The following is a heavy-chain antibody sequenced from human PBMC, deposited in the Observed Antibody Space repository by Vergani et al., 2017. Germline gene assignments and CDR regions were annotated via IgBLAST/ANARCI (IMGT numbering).Heavy chain of an antibody. D-gene: IGHD4-17*01. V-gene: IGHV3-66*01. J-gene: IGHJ5*02. Sequence: EVQLVESGGGLVQPGGSLRLSCAASGFTVSSNYMSWVRQAPGKGLEWVSVIYSGGSTYYADSVKGRFTISRDNSKNTLYLQMNSLRAEDTAVYYCAKDGDYPHSQNWLDPWGQGTLVTVSS. CDR2: IYSGGST. CDR3: AKDGDYPHSQNWLDP. CDR1: GFTVSSNY.